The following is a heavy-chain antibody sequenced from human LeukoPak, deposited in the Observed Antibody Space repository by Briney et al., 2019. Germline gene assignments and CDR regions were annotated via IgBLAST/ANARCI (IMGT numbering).Heavy chain of an antibody. V-gene: IGHV1-24*01. D-gene: IGHD3-22*01. CDR1: GYTLTELS. CDR3: AQQSQAYDSSGYYSWHFDY. J-gene: IGHJ4*02. CDR2: FDPEDGET. Sequence: GASVKVSCKVSGYTLTELSMHWVRQAPGKGLEWMGGFDPEDGETIYAQKFQGRVTMTEDTSTDTAYMELSSLRSEDTAVYYCAQQSQAYDSSGYYSWHFDYWGQGTLVTVSS.